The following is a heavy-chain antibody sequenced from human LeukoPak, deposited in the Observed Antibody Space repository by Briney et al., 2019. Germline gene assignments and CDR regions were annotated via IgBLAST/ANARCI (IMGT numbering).Heavy chain of an antibody. CDR1: GYTFTVYY. V-gene: IGHV1-2*06. CDR3: ARDTGDYSWFDP. CDR2: INPNSGGT. Sequence: ASVTVSCTASGYTFTVYYMHWVRQAPGQGLGWMGRINPNSGGTNYAQKFQGRVPMTRDTSISTAYMELSRLRSDDTAVYYCARDTGDYSWFDPWGQGTLVTVSS. J-gene: IGHJ5*02. D-gene: IGHD3-10*01.